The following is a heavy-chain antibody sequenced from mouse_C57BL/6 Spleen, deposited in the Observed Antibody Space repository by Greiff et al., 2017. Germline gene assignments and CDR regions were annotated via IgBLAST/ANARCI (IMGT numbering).Heavy chain of an antibody. Sequence: LVESGPELVKPGASVKISCKASGYSFTSYYIHWVKQRPGQGLEWIGWIYPGSGNTKYNEKFKGKATLTADTSSSTAYMQLSSLTSEDSAVYYCARYDGYPHYYAMDYWGQGTSVTVSS. CDR1: GYSFTSYY. J-gene: IGHJ4*01. CDR3: ARYDGYPHYYAMDY. CDR2: IYPGSGNT. V-gene: IGHV1-66*01. D-gene: IGHD2-3*01.